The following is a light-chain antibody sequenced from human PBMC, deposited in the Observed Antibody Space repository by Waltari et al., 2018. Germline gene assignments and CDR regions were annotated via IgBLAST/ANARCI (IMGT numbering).Light chain of an antibody. V-gene: IGLV1-51*02. CDR1: SSNIGNNY. CDR3: GTWDSSLSGAV. Sequence: QSVLTQPPSVSAAPGQRVTISCSGGSSNIGNNYVSWYRQFPGTAPNLRIYEITERPSGIPGRFSGSKSGTSATLDITGLQAGDEADYYCGTWDSSLSGAVFGGGTHLTVL. J-gene: IGLJ7*01. CDR2: EIT.